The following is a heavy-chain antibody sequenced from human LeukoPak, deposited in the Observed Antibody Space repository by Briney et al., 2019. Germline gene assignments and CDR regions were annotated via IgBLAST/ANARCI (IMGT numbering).Heavy chain of an antibody. Sequence: PGGSLRLSCAASGFTFSRYSMNWVRQAPGKGLEWVSYISSGSSTIYYADSVKGRLTISRDNAKSSLYLQMNSLRDEDTAVYYCLIGNYGGNSPFDYWGQGTLVTVSS. CDR3: LIGNYGGNSPFDY. J-gene: IGHJ4*02. CDR1: GFTFSRYS. CDR2: ISSGSSTI. V-gene: IGHV3-48*02. D-gene: IGHD4-23*01.